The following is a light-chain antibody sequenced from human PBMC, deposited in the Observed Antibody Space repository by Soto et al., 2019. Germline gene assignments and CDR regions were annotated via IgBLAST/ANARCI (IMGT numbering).Light chain of an antibody. J-gene: IGKJ5*01. V-gene: IGKV3-15*01. CDR1: QSVSSY. CDR3: QQYNTWPPIT. CDR2: GAS. Sequence: EVVLTQSPATLSLSPGERATLSCRASQSVSSYLAWYQKKPGQAPRLLIYGASTRATGRPARFSGSGSGTDLTLTISSLQSEDFAVYYCQQYNTWPPITFGQGTRLEIK.